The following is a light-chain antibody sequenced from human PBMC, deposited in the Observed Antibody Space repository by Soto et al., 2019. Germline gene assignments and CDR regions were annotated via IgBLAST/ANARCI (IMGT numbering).Light chain of an antibody. J-gene: IGLJ1*01. Sequence: QSALTQPPSASGSPGQSVTISCTGTSSDVGGYNYVSWYQQHPGKAPKLMIYEVTKRPSGVPDRFSGSKSGNTASLTVSGLQAEEGADYYCSSYAGSLYVFGTGTKVTVL. CDR2: EVT. CDR3: SSYAGSLYV. CDR1: SSDVGGYNY. V-gene: IGLV2-8*01.